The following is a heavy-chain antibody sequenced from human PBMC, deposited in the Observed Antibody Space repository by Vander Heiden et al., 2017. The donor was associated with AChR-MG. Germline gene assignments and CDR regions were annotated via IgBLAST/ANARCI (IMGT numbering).Heavy chain of an antibody. V-gene: IGHV3-33*01. CDR2: IWYDGSNK. CDR1: GFTFSSYG. CDR3: ASNYDILTGYYAFDY. Sequence: QVQLVESGGGVVQPGGSLRLSCAASGFTFSSYGMHWVRQAPGKGLEWVAVIWYDGSNKYYADSVKGRFTISRDNSKNTLYLQMNSLRAEDTAVYYCASNYDILTGYYAFDYWGQGTLVTVSS. J-gene: IGHJ4*02. D-gene: IGHD3-9*01.